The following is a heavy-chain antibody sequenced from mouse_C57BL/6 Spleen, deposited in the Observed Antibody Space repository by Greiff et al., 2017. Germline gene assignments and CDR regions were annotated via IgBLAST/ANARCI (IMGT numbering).Heavy chain of an antibody. J-gene: IGHJ3*01. CDR2: IDPSDSYT. CDR1: GYTFTSYW. V-gene: IGHV1-69*01. D-gene: IGHD1-1*01. Sequence: QVQLKQPGAELVMPGASVKLSCKASGYTFTSYWMHWVKQRPGQGLEWIGEIDPSDSYTNYNQKFKGKSKLTVDKSSSTAYMQLSSLKSEVSAVDYCARNGDYCASSYGAYWGQGTLVTVSS. CDR3: ARNGDYCASSYGAY.